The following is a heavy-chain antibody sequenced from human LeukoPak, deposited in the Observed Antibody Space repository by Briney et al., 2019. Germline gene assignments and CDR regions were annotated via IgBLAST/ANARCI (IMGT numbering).Heavy chain of an antibody. CDR1: GGSISSSSYY. Sequence: SETLSLTCTVSGGSISSSSYYWGWIRQPPGMGLEWIGSLYYSGSTYYNPSLKSRVTISVDTSKNQFSLKLSSVTAADTAVYYCARGRRGSYSPDYWGQGTLVTVSS. CDR3: ARGRRGSYSPDY. CDR2: LYYSGST. D-gene: IGHD1-26*01. V-gene: IGHV4-39*07. J-gene: IGHJ4*02.